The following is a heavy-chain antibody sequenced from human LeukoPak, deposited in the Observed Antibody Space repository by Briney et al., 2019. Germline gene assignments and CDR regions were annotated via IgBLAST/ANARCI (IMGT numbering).Heavy chain of an antibody. J-gene: IGHJ4*02. CDR2: IYYSGST. Sequence: SQTLSLTCTVSGGSISSGGYYWSWIGQHPGKGLEWIGYIYYSGSTYYNPSLKSRVTISVDTSKNQFSLKLSSVTAADTAVYYCATIAAAGTGAFDYWGQGTLVTVSS. CDR1: GGSISSGGYY. CDR3: ATIAAAGTGAFDY. D-gene: IGHD6-13*01. V-gene: IGHV4-31*03.